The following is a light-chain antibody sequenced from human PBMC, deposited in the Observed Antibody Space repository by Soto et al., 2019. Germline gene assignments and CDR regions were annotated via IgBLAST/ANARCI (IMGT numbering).Light chain of an antibody. CDR1: LSVLFTSNDKSV. V-gene: IGKV4-1*01. J-gene: IGKJ1*01. Sequence: MVMTPSPGSRAVSLGERATINCRSILSVLFTSNDKSVVAWYQLKSGQSPRLLINWASTREPGVPDRFSVSGSGTDFTLIINNLQAEDVATYYCQQFFYFPTFGQGTKVDI. CDR2: WAS. CDR3: QQFFYFPT.